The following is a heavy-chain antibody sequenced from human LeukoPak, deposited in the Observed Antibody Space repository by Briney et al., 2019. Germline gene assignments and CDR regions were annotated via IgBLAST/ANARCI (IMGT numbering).Heavy chain of an antibody. J-gene: IGHJ4*02. D-gene: IGHD6-19*01. CDR2: INPSGGST. Sequence: GASVTVSCKASGYTFTSYYMHWVRQAPGQGLEWMGIINPSGGSTSYAQKFQARVTLTRDTSTSTVYMELSSLTSEDTAVYYCARDWSESGIAVADYFDYWGQGTLVTVSS. V-gene: IGHV1-46*01. CDR3: ARDWSESGIAVADYFDY. CDR1: GYTFTSYY.